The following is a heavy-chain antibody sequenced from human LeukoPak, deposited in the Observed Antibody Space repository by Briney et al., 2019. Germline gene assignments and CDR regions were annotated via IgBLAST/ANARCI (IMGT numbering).Heavy chain of an antibody. CDR1: GFTFDDYV. D-gene: IGHD4-23*01. Sequence: PGGSLRLSCAASGFTFDDYVMYWIRQAPGNGLEWVSLISGDGGITYYADSVKGRFTISRDNSKNSLYLQMNSLRTEDTALYFCAKTHGGNSMDVFDIWGQGTMVTVSS. V-gene: IGHV3-43*02. CDR2: ISGDGGIT. CDR3: AKTHGGNSMDVFDI. J-gene: IGHJ3*02.